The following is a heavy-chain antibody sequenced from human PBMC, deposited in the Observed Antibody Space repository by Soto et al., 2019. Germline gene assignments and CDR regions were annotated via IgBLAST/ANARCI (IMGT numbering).Heavy chain of an antibody. V-gene: IGHV1-69*06. CDR2: IIPIFGTA. CDR1: GGTFSSYA. CDR3: ARESCSSTSCYTDMGYYYYGMDV. Sequence: SVKVSCKASGGTFSSYAISWVRQAPGQGLEWMGGIIPIFGTANYAQKFQGRVTITADKSTSTAYMELSSLRSEDTAVYYGARESCSSTSCYTDMGYYYYGMDVWGQGTTVTVSS. D-gene: IGHD2-2*02. J-gene: IGHJ6*02.